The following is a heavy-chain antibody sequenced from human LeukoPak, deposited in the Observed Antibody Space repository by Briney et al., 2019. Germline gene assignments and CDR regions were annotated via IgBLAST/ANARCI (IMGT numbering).Heavy chain of an antibody. CDR2: IYYSGST. J-gene: IGHJ4*02. CDR3: ARYRIAAAGTLDY. V-gene: IGHV4-31*03. D-gene: IGHD6-13*01. CDR1: GGSISNGDHY. Sequence: SETLSLTCTVSGGSISNGDHYRRWIRQHPGKGLEWIGHIYYSGSTYYNPSLKSRGIISVETSKNQFSLKLSSVTAADTAVYYCARYRIAAAGTLDYWGQGTLVTVSS.